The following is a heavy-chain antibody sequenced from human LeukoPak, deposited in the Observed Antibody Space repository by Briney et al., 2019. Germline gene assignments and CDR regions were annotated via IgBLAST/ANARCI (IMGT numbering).Heavy chain of an antibody. D-gene: IGHD3-10*01. CDR2: IYYSGST. V-gene: IGHV4-39*01. CDR3: ATRFRYGVRGDNWLDP. CDR1: GGSISSSSYY. J-gene: IGHJ5*02. Sequence: SETLSLTCTVSGGSISSSSYYWGWIRQPPGKGLEWIGSIYYSGSTYYNPSLKSRVTISVDTSKNQFSLKLSSVTAADTAVYYCATRFRYGVRGDNWLDPWGQGTLVTVYS.